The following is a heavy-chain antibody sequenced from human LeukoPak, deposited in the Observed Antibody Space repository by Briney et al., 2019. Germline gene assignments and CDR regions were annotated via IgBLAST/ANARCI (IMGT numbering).Heavy chain of an antibody. CDR3: ARVPHYGATSQSHSGMDV. D-gene: IGHD4-17*01. CDR2: IFAGGNK. Sequence: PGGSLRLSCAASGFTVSSTYMTWVRQSPGKGLQWVSVIFAGGNKYYTDSVRGRSTIFRDNSKNIVSLNMNRLRVEDTAVYYCARVPHYGATSQSHSGMDVWGQGTTVTVSS. CDR1: GFTVSSTY. J-gene: IGHJ6*02. V-gene: IGHV3-66*01.